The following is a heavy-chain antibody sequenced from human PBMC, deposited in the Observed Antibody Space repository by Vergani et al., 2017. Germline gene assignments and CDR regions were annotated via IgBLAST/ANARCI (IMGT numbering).Heavy chain of an antibody. CDR2: ISYDGSNK. J-gene: IGHJ4*02. V-gene: IGHV3-30*03. D-gene: IGHD5-24*01. Sequence: QVQLVESGGGVVQPGTSLRLSCVVSGFTFSNYGMHWVRQAPGKGLEWVAVISYDGSNKYYADSVKGRFTISRDNSKNTLYLQMNSLRGDDTAVYYCARETRDTPSSLDYWGQGTLVTVSS. CDR1: GFTFSNYG. CDR3: ARETRDTPSSLDY.